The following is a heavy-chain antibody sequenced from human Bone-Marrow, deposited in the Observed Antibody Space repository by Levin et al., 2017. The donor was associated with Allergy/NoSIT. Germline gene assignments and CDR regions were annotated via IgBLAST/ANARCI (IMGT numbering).Heavy chain of an antibody. CDR3: TRRYCSGTNCYQRGAVDY. Sequence: PGGSLRLSCTASGFTFGDFAMSWFRQAPGRGLEWVGFIRSKTYGGTPEYAASVKGRFTISRDDSKSIVYLQMNSLAIEDTAVYYCTRRYCSGTNCYQRGAVDYWGQGTLVTVSS. D-gene: IGHD2-15*01. J-gene: IGHJ4*02. CDR2: IRSKTYGGTP. CDR1: GFTFGDFA. V-gene: IGHV3-49*03.